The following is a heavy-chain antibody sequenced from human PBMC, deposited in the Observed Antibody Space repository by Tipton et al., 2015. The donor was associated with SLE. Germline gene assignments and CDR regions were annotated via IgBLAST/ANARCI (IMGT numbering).Heavy chain of an antibody. CDR1: GFTFSSYA. D-gene: IGHD6-19*01. V-gene: IGHV3-23*01. CDR3: AKVAYSSGWDYFDY. Sequence: SLRLSCSASGFTFSSYAMSWVRQAPGKGLEWVSGISGSGGSTYHADSVKGRFTISRDNSKNTLYLQMNSLRAEDTAVYYCAKVAYSSGWDYFDYWGQGTLVTVSS. J-gene: IGHJ4*02. CDR2: ISGSGGST.